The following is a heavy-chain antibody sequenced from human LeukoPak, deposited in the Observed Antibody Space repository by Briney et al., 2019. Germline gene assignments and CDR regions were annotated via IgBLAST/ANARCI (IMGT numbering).Heavy chain of an antibody. CDR1: GFTFSSYA. V-gene: IGHV3-23*01. J-gene: IGHJ2*01. CDR3: AKGRSGGSYSADWYFDL. CDR2: ISGSGGST. Sequence: GGSLRLSCAASGFTFSSYAMSWVRQAPGKGLEWVSAISGSGGSTYYADSVKGRFTISRDNSKNTLYLQMNSLRAEDTAVYYCAKGRSGGSYSADWYFDLWGRGTLVTVSS. D-gene: IGHD3-16*01.